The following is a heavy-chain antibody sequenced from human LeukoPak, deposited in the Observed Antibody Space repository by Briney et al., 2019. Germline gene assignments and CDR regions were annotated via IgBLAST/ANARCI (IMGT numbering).Heavy chain of an antibody. CDR3: AKRGTYCSGGSCYSHAFDI. D-gene: IGHD2-15*01. J-gene: IGHJ3*02. CDR2: ISGSGGST. CDR1: GFTFSLYN. V-gene: IGHV3-23*01. Sequence: GGSLRLSCAASGFTFSLYNMNWVRQAPGRGLEWVSAISGSGGSTYYADSVKGRFTISRDNSKNTVYLQMNSLRAEDTAVYYCAKRGTYCSGGSCYSHAFDIWGQGTMVTVSS.